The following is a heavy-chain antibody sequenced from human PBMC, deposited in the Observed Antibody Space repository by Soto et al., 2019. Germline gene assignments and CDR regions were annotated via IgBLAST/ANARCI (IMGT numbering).Heavy chain of an antibody. CDR1: GFTFSSYS. D-gene: IGHD3-10*01. CDR2: ISSSSSYI. CDR3: ARGRDAGSEVLLWFGELLSRANYYGMDV. Sequence: GGSLRLSCAASGFTFSSYSMNWVRQAPGKGLEWVSSISSSSSYIYYADSVKGRFTISRDNAKNSLYLQMNSLRAEDTAVYYCARGRDAGSEVLLWFGELLSRANYYGMDVWGQGTTVTVS. J-gene: IGHJ6*02. V-gene: IGHV3-21*01.